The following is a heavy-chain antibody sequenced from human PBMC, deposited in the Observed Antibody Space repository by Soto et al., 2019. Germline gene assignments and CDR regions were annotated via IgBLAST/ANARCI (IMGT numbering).Heavy chain of an antibody. D-gene: IGHD3-9*01. J-gene: IGHJ4*02. CDR1: GFIFSNYA. V-gene: IGHV3-23*01. CDR2: ISGSGDTT. Sequence: EVQLLESGGGLVQPGGSLRLSCTASGFIFSNYAMTWVRQAPGKGLEWVSSISGSGDTTFYADSVRGRFTISTDKPNNAVGLQMNSLIAEDTAVYYCAVVMTCYSSTFDYWGQGTLVTVSS. CDR3: AVVMTCYSSTFDY.